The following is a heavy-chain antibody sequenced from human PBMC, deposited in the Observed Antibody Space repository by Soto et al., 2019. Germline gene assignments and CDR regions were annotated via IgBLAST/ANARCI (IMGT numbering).Heavy chain of an antibody. CDR1: GFSLTATAVG. V-gene: IGHV2-5*02. Sequence: QITLNESGPTLVTPTQTLTLTCSFSGFSLTATAVGVGWFRQSPGKALEWLAIIYWDDDKHYRPTLESRLTITKKTTKNQVVLTMTDMEPSDTATYYCAHRGGYSSGRYLTLLDRRSQGILVTVSS. CDR3: AHRGGYSSGRYLTLLDR. CDR2: IYWDDDK. J-gene: IGHJ5*02. D-gene: IGHD3-10*01.